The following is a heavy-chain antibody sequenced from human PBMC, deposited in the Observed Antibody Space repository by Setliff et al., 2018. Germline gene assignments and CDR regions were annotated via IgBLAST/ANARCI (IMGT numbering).Heavy chain of an antibody. CDR3: ARGRMQGSCSGPSCTYDPFDI. Sequence: PSETLSLTCTVSGGSISSMSYYWGWIRQPPGKGLEWIGSIYHSGSSYYNSSLRSRVTISVDTSKNQFSLILRSVTAADTAVYYCARGRMQGSCSGPSCTYDPFDIWGQGTQVTVSS. D-gene: IGHD2-2*01. CDR2: IYHSGSS. V-gene: IGHV4-39*07. J-gene: IGHJ3*02. CDR1: GGSISSMSYY.